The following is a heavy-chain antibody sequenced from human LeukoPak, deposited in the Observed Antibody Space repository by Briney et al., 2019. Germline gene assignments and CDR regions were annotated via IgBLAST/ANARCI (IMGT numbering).Heavy chain of an antibody. CDR2: IYSTGST. V-gene: IGHV4-4*07. CDR1: GGSISSYY. Sequence: PSETLSLTCTVSGGSISSYYWSWIRQPAGKGLEWIGRIYSTGSTNYNPSLKSRVTMSVDTSKNQFSLRLRSVTAADTAVYYCARGGPGSSWYSFAPLMDVWGKGTTVTVSS. CDR3: ARGGPGSSWYSFAPLMDV. D-gene: IGHD6-13*01. J-gene: IGHJ6*03.